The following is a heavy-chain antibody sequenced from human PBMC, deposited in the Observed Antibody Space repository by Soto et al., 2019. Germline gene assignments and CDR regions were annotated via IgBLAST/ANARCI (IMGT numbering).Heavy chain of an antibody. V-gene: IGHV3-74*01. CDR1: GFTFRNYW. J-gene: IGHJ3*02. Sequence: LRLSCAASGFTFRNYWMHWVRQSPGEGLVGVSRINTDGSRTDYADSVKGRFTISRDNAKNTLYLQMNSLRAEDTAVYYCARPRGPGSSAIDIRGQGTIVTVSS. CDR3: ARPRGPGSSAIDI. CDR2: INTDGSRT. D-gene: IGHD1-1*01.